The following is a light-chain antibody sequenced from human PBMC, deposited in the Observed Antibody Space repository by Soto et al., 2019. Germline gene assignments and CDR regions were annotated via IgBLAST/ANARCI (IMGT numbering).Light chain of an antibody. J-gene: IGKJ3*01. V-gene: IGKV3-15*01. CDR3: QQYNNWPGT. CDR1: QSVSSN. Sequence: EIVMTQSPATLSVSPGERATLSCRASQSVSSNLAWYQQKPGQAPRLLIYGASTRATGIPARFSGSGSGTEFSLTISGVQSEDFAAYYCQQYNNWPGTCGPGTKVDIK. CDR2: GAS.